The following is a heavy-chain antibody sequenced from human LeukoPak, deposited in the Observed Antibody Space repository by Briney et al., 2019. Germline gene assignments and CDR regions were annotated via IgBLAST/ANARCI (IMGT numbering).Heavy chain of an antibody. CDR3: AREGRESSSSWYFDL. D-gene: IGHD6-6*01. CDR1: GYTFTSYG. V-gene: IGHV1-69*04. J-gene: IGHJ2*01. CDR2: IIPILGIA. Sequence: ASVKVSCKASGYTFTSYGISWVRQAPGQGLEWMGRIIPILGIANYAQKFQGRVTITADKSTSTAYMELSSLRSEDTAVYYCAREGRESSSSWYFDLWGRGTLVTVSS.